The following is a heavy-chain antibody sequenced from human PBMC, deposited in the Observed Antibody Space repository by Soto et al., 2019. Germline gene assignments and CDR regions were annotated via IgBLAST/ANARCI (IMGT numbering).Heavy chain of an antibody. CDR2: IYWNDDK. D-gene: IGHD3-10*01. CDR1: GFSLSTSGVG. J-gene: IGHJ4*02. V-gene: IGHV2-5*01. Sequence: QITLEESGPTLVKPTQSLTLTCTFSGFSLSTSGVGVGWIRQPPGKALEWLALIYWNDDKRYSPSLKSRLTITKDTSKNQVVLTMTNMDPVDTATYYCARQITMVRGVITLFDYWGQGTLVTVSS. CDR3: ARQITMVRGVITLFDY.